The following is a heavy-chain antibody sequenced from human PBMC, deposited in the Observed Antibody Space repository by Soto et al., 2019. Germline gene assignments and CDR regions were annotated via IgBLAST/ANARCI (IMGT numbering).Heavy chain of an antibody. Sequence: QVQLVQSGAEVKKPGASVKVSCKASGYTFTSYGISWVRQAPGQGLEWMGWISTYNGNTKYAQKLQGRVTMTTDTTTSTAYMERRSLGSDDTAVFYWAREMVRGVGSDYWGQGTLVTVSS. CDR2: ISTYNGNT. V-gene: IGHV1-18*01. CDR3: AREMVRGVGSDY. J-gene: IGHJ4*02. D-gene: IGHD3-10*01. CDR1: GYTFTSYG.